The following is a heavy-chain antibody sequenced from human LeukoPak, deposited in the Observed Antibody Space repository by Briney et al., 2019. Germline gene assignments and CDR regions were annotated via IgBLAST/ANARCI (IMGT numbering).Heavy chain of an antibody. CDR3: TTRGGSFSIFDY. Sequence: GGSLRLSCSASGFTFSDAWMSWVRQAPGKGLEWVGRIKSKTDGGTTDYAAPVKGRFTISRDDSKNTLYLQMNSLKTEDTAVYYCTTRGGSFSIFDYWGQGTLVTVSS. CDR1: GFTFSDAW. J-gene: IGHJ4*02. CDR2: IKSKTDGGTT. D-gene: IGHD1-26*01. V-gene: IGHV3-15*01.